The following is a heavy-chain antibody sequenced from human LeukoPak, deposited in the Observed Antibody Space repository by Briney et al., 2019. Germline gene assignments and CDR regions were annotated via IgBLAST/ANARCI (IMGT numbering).Heavy chain of an antibody. J-gene: IGHJ5*02. CDR1: GVSISPYY. Sequence: SGTLSLTCTVPGVSISPYYWGWFRQPPGKGPEWFGYIYSSGSTNYNPSLKSRVTMSADTSKNQFSLKLSSVTAADTAVYYCASGPGRSCSGGSCPNWFDPWGQGTLVTVSS. D-gene: IGHD2-15*01. CDR3: ASGPGRSCSGGSCPNWFDP. V-gene: IGHV4-59*01. CDR2: IYSSGST.